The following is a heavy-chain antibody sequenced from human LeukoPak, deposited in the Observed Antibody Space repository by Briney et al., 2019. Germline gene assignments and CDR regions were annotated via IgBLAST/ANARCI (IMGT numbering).Heavy chain of an antibody. D-gene: IGHD2-15*01. CDR2: MNPGTANT. J-gene: IGHJ4*02. CDR1: GYTFTYND. V-gene: IGHV1-8*01. CDR3: ARGRAAAD. Sequence: ASVRVSCKASGYTFTYNDINWVRQATGQGGEWMGWMNPGTANTGYAPKFQGRLAMTADTSINTAYMELSGLTSEDTAVYYCARGRAAADWGQGTLVTVSS.